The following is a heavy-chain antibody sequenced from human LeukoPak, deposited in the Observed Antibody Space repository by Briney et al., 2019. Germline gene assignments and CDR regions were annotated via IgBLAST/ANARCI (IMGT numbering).Heavy chain of an antibody. J-gene: IGHJ4*02. V-gene: IGHV1-69*05. Sequence: SVKVSCKASGGTFSSSAINWVRQAPGKGLEWMGGIIPIFGTANYAQKFQGRVTITTDESTSTAYMELSSLRSEDTAVYYCAKLEYSSSSLPYWGQGTLVTVPS. CDR1: GGTFSSSA. CDR3: AKLEYSSSSLPY. CDR2: IIPIFGTA. D-gene: IGHD6-6*01.